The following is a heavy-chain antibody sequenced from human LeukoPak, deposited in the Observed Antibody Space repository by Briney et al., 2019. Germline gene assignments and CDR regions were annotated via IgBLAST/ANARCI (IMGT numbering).Heavy chain of an antibody. CDR3: ARVTLIAVAGHDPEAFDI. CDR1: GGSISSSSYY. Sequence: SETLSLTCTVSGGSISSSSYYWGWIRQPPGKGLEWIGSIYYSGSTYYNPSLKSRVTISVDTSKNQFSLKLSSVTAADTAVYYCARVTLIAVAGHDPEAFDIWGQGTMVTVSS. D-gene: IGHD6-19*01. V-gene: IGHV4-39*07. J-gene: IGHJ3*02. CDR2: IYYSGST.